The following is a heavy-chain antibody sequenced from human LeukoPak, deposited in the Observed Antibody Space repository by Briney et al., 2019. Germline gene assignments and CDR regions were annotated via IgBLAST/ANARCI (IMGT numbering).Heavy chain of an antibody. D-gene: IGHD3-3*01. V-gene: IGHV4-39*02. Sequence: SETLSLTCTVSGGSISTSNYYWDWISQPPGKGLDWIATIYYSGSAYYNPSLKSRVTISVDTSKNQFSLKLSSVTATDTAVYYCAREGGRFDFRSGYYYWGQGTLVTVSS. CDR3: AREGGRFDFRSGYYY. CDR2: IYYSGSA. J-gene: IGHJ4*02. CDR1: GGSISTSNYY.